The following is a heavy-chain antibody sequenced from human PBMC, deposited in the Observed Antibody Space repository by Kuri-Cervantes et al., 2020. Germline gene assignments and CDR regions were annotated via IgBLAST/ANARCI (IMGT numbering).Heavy chain of an antibody. CDR1: GFTFSDYY. D-gene: IGHD6-13*01. V-gene: IGHV3-9*01. J-gene: IGHJ6*02. CDR2: ISWNSGSI. Sequence: LRLSCAASGFTFSDYYMSWIRQAPGKGLEWVSGISWNSGSIGYADSVKGRFTISRDNAKNSLYLQMNSLRAEDTALYYCAKDIGPGAAAQEDYYYYGMDVWGQGTTVPSP. CDR3: AKDIGPGAAAQEDYYYYGMDV.